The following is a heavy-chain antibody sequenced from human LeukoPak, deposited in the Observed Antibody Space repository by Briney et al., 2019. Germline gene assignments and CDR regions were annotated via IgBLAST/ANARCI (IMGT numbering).Heavy chain of an antibody. CDR3: ARVWGSYTNNDFDY. D-gene: IGHD1-26*01. CDR1: GFTFSDYW. CDR2: IREDGNKK. J-gene: IGHJ4*02. Sequence: GGSLRLSCAASGFTFSDYWMSWVRQAPGRGLEWVANIREDGNKKYYVDSVKGRFTISRDNADNSLYLQMNSLRAEDTAVYYCARVWGSYTNNDFDYWGQGTLVTVSS. V-gene: IGHV3-7*01.